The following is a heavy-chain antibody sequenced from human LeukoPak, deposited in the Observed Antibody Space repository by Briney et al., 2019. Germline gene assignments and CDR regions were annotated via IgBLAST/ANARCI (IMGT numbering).Heavy chain of an antibody. CDR3: ARNEYSSLSSYYYYYMDV. V-gene: IGHV4-31*02. CDR1: SFGDYA. J-gene: IGHJ6*03. CDR2: IYYSGST. Sequence: SFGDYAMSWFRQHPGKGLEWIGYIYYSGSTYYNPSLKSRVTISVDTSKNQFSLKLSSVTAADTAVYYCARNEYSSLSSYYYYYMDVWGKGTTVTVSS. D-gene: IGHD6-6*01.